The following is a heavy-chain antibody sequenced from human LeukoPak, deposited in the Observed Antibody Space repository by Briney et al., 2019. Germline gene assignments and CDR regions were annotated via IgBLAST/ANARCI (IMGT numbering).Heavy chain of an antibody. J-gene: IGHJ4*02. Sequence: GGSLRLSRAASGFTFSSYGMHWVRQAPGKGLEWVAVISYDGSNKYYADSVKGRFTISRDNSKNTLYLQMNSLRAEDTAVYYCAKDQGYSYGPYYFDYWGQGTLVTVSS. CDR3: AKDQGYSYGPYYFDY. D-gene: IGHD5-18*01. CDR2: ISYDGSNK. V-gene: IGHV3-30*18. CDR1: GFTFSSYG.